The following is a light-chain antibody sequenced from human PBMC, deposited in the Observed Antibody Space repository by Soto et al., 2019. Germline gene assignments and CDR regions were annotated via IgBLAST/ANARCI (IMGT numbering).Light chain of an antibody. V-gene: IGLV2-14*01. CDR1: SSDVGGYNY. CDR3: SSYRRGSTYV. J-gene: IGLJ1*01. Sequence: QSALTQPASVSGSPGQSITVSCTGTSSDVGGYNYVSWYQQHPGKAPRLMIYDVTNRPSGVSNRFSGSKSGNTASLTISGLQPEDEADYYCSSYRRGSTYVFGTGTKLTVL. CDR2: DVT.